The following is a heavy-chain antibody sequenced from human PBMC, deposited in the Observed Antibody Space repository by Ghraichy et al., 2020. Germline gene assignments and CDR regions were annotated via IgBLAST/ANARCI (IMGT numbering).Heavy chain of an antibody. J-gene: IGHJ6*03. Sequence: GGSLRLSCAASRFTFSSYSMNWVRQAPGKGLEWVSSISSSSSYIYYADSVKGRFTISRDNAKNSLYLQMNSLRAEDTAVYYCARRDNTVVTPYYYYYMDVWGKGTTVTVSS. V-gene: IGHV3-21*01. CDR3: ARRDNTVVTPYYYYYMDV. CDR2: ISSSSSYI. CDR1: RFTFSSYS. D-gene: IGHD4-23*01.